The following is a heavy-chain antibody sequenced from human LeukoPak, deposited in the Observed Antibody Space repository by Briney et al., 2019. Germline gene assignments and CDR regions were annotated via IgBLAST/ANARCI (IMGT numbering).Heavy chain of an antibody. D-gene: IGHD3-22*01. V-gene: IGHV3-30*18. CDR3: AKVFAGSRYSCALDY. J-gene: IGHJ4*02. Sequence: GGSLRLSCAASGFTFSVYGMHWVRQAPGKGLEWVAVISHDGTKKYYADSVKGRFTISRDNSVDTLHLQMNSLRAEDAAVYFCAKVFAGSRYSCALDYWGQGTLVTVSS. CDR2: ISHDGTKK. CDR1: GFTFSVYG.